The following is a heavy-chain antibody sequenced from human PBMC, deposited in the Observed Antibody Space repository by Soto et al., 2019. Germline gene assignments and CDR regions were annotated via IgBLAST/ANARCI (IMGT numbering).Heavy chain of an antibody. CDR3: ASGASRWYPYFFDS. CDR1: EGTXNSYA. D-gene: IGHD6-13*01. J-gene: IGHJ4*02. CDR2: IIPYYNTL. Sequence: QAQVVQSGAEVRKPGSSVKLSCKASEGTXNSYAIAWVRQAPGQGLEWMGGIIPYYNTLNYAQKFQDRVTITADDSTNTVYMELSSLRSDDTAVYFCASGASRWYPYFFDSWAQGTLVTVSS. V-gene: IGHV1-69*01.